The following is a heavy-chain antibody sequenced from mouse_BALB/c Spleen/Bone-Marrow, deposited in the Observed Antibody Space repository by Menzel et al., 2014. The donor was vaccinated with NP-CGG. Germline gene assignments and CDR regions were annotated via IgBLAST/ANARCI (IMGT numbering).Heavy chain of an antibody. J-gene: IGHJ3*01. D-gene: IGHD2-2*01. V-gene: IGHV3-1*02. CDR1: GYSITSGYS. CDR3: ARGYYGYDGAWFTY. Sequence: VQLQQSGPDLVKPSQSLSLTCTVTGYSITSGYSCHWIRQFPGNKLEWMGYIHYSGTTNYNPSLKSRFSITRDTSKNQFLLQLNSVTTEDTATYYCARGYYGYDGAWFTYCGQGTLVAVSA. CDR2: IHYSGTT.